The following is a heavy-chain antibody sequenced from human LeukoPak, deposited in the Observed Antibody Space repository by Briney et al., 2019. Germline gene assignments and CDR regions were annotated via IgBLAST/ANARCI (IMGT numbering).Heavy chain of an antibody. CDR3: ARVRRGGVVIPTYYGMDV. D-gene: IGHD3-3*01. Sequence: SETLSLTCAVYGGSFSGYYWSWIRQPPGKGLEWIGEINHSGSTNYSPSLKSRVTISVDTSKNQFSLKLSSVTAADTAVYYCARVRRGGVVIPTYYGMDVWGQGTTVTVSS. J-gene: IGHJ6*02. V-gene: IGHV4-34*01. CDR2: INHSGST. CDR1: GGSFSGYY.